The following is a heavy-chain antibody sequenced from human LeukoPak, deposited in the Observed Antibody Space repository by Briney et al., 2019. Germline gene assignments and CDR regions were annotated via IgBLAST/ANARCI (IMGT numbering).Heavy chain of an antibody. CDR3: AKENPHNDY. J-gene: IGHJ4*02. CDR2: ISGSGGET. V-gene: IGHV3-23*01. Sequence: GGSLRLSCAASGFTFSNYAMSWVRQAPGKGLEWVSAISGSGGETCYAESVKGRFTISRDNSKNTLYMQMNSLRAEDTALYYCAKENPHNDYWGQGTLVTVSS. CDR1: GFTFSNYA.